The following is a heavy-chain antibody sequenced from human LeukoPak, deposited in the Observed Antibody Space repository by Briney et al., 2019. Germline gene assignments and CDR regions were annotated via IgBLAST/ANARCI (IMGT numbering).Heavy chain of an antibody. CDR3: AKDHRTMIVARLFDY. CDR2: ISGSGGST. J-gene: IGHJ4*02. V-gene: IGHV3-23*01. Sequence: PGGSLRLSCAASGFTFSSYAMSWVRQAPGKGLEWVSAISGSGGSTYYADSVKGRFTISRDNSKNTLYLQMNNLRAEDTAVYYCAKDHRTMIVARLFDYWGQGTLVTVSS. CDR1: GFTFSSYA. D-gene: IGHD3-22*01.